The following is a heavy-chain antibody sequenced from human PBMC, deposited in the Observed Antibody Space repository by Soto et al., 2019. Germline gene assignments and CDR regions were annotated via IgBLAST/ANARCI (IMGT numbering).Heavy chain of an antibody. Sequence: GGSLRLSCAGSGFTFSTFDIHWVRQAPGKGLEWVSGIGTLSDTFYAASVQGRFTISRQNAKNSVYLQMNSLRAGGTAFYYCARGRSFSYDSTPPPMFDPWGQGTLVTVSS. V-gene: IGHV3-13*01. D-gene: IGHD3-10*01. CDR3: ARGRSFSYDSTPPPMFDP. CDR1: GFTFSTFD. CDR2: IGTLSDT. J-gene: IGHJ5*02.